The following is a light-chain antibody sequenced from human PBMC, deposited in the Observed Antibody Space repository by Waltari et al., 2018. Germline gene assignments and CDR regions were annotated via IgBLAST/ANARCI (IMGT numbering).Light chain of an antibody. CDR1: SSHIGSNT. CDR2: SNN. J-gene: IGLJ3*02. CDR3: AAWDDSLNGWV. V-gene: IGLV1-44*01. Sequence: QSVLTQPPSASGTPGQRVTISCSGSSSHIGSNTVNWYKQIPGTAPKLLIYSNNQRPSGGPARFSGSKSGTSASLAISGLQSEDEADYYCAAWDDSLNGWVFGGGTKLTVL.